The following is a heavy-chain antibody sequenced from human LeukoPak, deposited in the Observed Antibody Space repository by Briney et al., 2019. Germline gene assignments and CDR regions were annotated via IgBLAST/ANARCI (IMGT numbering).Heavy chain of an antibody. CDR1: GFTFDDYA. CDR2: ISWNSGSI. V-gene: IGHV3-9*01. CDR3: AKDERYSSGWSSFDY. Sequence: PGGSLRLSCAASGFTFDDYAMHWVRQAPGKGLEWVSGISWNSGSIGYADSVKGRFTISRDNAKNSLYLQMNSLRAEDTALYYCAKDERYSSGWSSFDYWGQGTLVTVSS. D-gene: IGHD6-19*01. J-gene: IGHJ4*02.